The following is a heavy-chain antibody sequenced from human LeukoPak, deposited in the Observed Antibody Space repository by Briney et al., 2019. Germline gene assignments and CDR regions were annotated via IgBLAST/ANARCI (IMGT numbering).Heavy chain of an antibody. CDR3: AGDGMYYYDSSGYYAAQYYFDY. Sequence: PGRSLRLSCAASGFTFSSYAMHWVRQAPGKGLEWVAVISYDGSNKYYADSVKGRFTISRDNSKNTLYLQMNSLRAEDTAVYYCAGDGMYYYDSSGYYAAQYYFDYWGQGTLVTVSS. V-gene: IGHV3-30-3*01. J-gene: IGHJ4*02. CDR2: ISYDGSNK. CDR1: GFTFSSYA. D-gene: IGHD3-22*01.